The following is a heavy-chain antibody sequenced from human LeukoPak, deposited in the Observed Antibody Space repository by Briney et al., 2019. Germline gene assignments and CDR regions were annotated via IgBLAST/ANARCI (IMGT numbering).Heavy chain of an antibody. V-gene: IGHV4-59*01. CDR3: ARDLDYDSSGYYYSGRWFDP. J-gene: IGHJ5*02. CDR2: IYYSGST. CDR1: GGSISSYY. D-gene: IGHD3-22*01. Sequence: SETLSLTCTVSGGSISSYYWSWIRQPPGKGLEWIGYIYYSGSTNYNPSLKSRVTISVDTSKNQFSLKLSSVTAADTAVYYCARDLDYDSSGYYYSGRWFDPWGQGTLVTVSS.